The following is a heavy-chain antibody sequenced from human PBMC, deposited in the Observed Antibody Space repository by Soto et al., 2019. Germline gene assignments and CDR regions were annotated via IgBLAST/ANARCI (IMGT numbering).Heavy chain of an antibody. D-gene: IGHD3-3*01. CDR3: ARVRDWFDP. Sequence: SETLSLTCVVYCGSFSGYYWNWIRQPPGKGLEWIGEIDHSGYTKYSPSLKSRVTISVDKSKNQFSLRLTSVTAADTAVYYCARVRDWFDPWGQGTLVTVSS. J-gene: IGHJ5*02. CDR2: IDHSGYT. V-gene: IGHV4-34*01. CDR1: CGSFSGYY.